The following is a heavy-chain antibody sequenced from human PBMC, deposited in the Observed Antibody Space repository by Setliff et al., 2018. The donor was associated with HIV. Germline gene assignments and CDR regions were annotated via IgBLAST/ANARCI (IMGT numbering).Heavy chain of an antibody. V-gene: IGHV4-39*01. D-gene: IGHD3-10*01. CDR3: ARLRGSMVRGVVINPRGIDH. Sequence: SETLSLTCSVSGGCIDRSNYYWGWIRQSPGKGLEWIGNIHYSGSTYYNPSLKSRVTISVDTCRNQFYLDLRSVTAADTAVYFCARLRGSMVRGVVINPRGIDHWGQGTLVTVSS. CDR1: GGCIDRSNYY. J-gene: IGHJ4*02. CDR2: IHYSGST.